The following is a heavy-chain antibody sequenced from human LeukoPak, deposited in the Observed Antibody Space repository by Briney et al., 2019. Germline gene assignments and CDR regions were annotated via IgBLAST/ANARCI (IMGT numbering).Heavy chain of an antibody. CDR1: GYTFTSYG. D-gene: IGHD3-16*01. J-gene: IGHJ4*02. Sequence: SVKVSCKASGYTFTSYGISWVRQAPGQGLEWMGWISAYNGNTNYAQKLQGRVTMTADTSTSTAYMELRSLRSDDTAVYYCARDEEGEPNLDYWGQGTLVTVSS. CDR2: ISAYNGNT. V-gene: IGHV1-18*01. CDR3: ARDEEGEPNLDY.